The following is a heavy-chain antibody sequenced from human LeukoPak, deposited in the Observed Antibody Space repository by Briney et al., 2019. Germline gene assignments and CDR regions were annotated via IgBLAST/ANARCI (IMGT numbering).Heavy chain of an antibody. V-gene: IGHV3-53*01. CDR1: GFPLRNNY. CDR2: IYTGGTT. Sequence: PGGSLRLSCAAPGFPLRNNYMSWVRQAPGKGLECVSFIYTGGTTYYADSVKGRFTISRDNSKNTLYLQMNSLRAEDTAVYYCARDGGGAFDYWGQGTLVIVSS. CDR3: ARDGGGAFDY. J-gene: IGHJ4*02. D-gene: IGHD3-16*01.